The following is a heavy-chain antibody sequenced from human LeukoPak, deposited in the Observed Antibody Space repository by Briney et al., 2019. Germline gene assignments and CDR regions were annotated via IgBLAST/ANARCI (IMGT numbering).Heavy chain of an antibody. CDR1: GGSIRGYY. CDR2: VSYSGDT. CDR3: ARGRLRSAPGN. V-gene: IGHV4-59*01. D-gene: IGHD3-16*01. J-gene: IGHJ4*02. Sequence: SETLSLTCSVSGGSIRGYYWTWIRQPPGKGLEWIGYVSYSGDTSYNPSLKNRVTMSVDTSKNQISLNLNFVTAADTAVYYCARGRLRSAPGNWAQGTLVRVSS.